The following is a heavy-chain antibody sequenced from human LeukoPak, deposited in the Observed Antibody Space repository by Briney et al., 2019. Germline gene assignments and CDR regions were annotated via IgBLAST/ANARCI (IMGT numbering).Heavy chain of an antibody. V-gene: IGHV3-74*01. CDR1: GFIFSNYW. J-gene: IGHJ4*02. D-gene: IGHD1-26*01. Sequence: PGGSLRLSCAASGFIFSNYWMHWVRQAPGKGLVWVSLIHSDGGTTNYAGSVKGRFTISRDNAKNTLYLQMNSLRVEDTAVYYCARDTYSIAEWGQGTLVTVSS. CDR3: ARDTYSIAE. CDR2: IHSDGGTT.